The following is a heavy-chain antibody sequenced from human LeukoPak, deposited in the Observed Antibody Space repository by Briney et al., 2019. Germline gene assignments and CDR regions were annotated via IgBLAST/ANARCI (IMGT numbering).Heavy chain of an antibody. CDR3: ARVLDYDFWSGYYHYYYYMDV. CDR1: GYTFTGYY. J-gene: IGHJ6*03. Sequence: ASVKVSCKASGYTFTGYYIHWVRQAPGQGLEWMGWINPNSGGTNYAQKFQGRVTMTRDTSISTAYMELSRLRSDDTAVYYCARVLDYDFWSGYYHYYYYMDVWGKGTTVTVSS. CDR2: INPNSGGT. D-gene: IGHD3-3*01. V-gene: IGHV1-2*02.